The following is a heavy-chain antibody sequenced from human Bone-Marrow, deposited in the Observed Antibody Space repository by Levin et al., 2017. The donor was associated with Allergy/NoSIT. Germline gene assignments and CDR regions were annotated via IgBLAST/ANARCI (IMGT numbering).Heavy chain of an antibody. Sequence: LSLTCAASGFTFSSYAMNWVRQTPGKGLEWVSAISEGGDNTFYADSVKGRFSISRDNSKSILYLQMNGLRAEDTAVYYCVANGDAAMFDYWGQGTLVTVSS. V-gene: IGHV3-23*01. CDR1: GFTFSSYA. CDR3: VANGDAAMFDY. J-gene: IGHJ4*02. CDR2: ISEGGDNT. D-gene: IGHD5-18*01.